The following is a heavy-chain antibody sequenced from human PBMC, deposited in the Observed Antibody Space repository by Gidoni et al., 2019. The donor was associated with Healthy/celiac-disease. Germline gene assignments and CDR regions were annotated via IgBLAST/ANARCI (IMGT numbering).Heavy chain of an antibody. J-gene: IGHJ4*02. D-gene: IGHD2-15*01. Sequence: QVQLVQSGAEVKKPGASVKVSCKASGYTFTGYYMHWVRQAPGQGLEWMGWINPNSGGTNYAQKFQGRVTMTRDTSISTAYMELSRLRSDDTAVYYCARRGGGSCYPRCSFDYWGQGTLVTVSS. CDR1: GYTFTGYY. CDR2: INPNSGGT. CDR3: ARRGGGSCYPRCSFDY. V-gene: IGHV1-2*02.